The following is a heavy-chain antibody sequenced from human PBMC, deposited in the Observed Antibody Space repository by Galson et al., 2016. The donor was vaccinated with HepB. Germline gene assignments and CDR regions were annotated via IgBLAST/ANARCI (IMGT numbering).Heavy chain of an antibody. V-gene: IGHV5-10-1*04. J-gene: IGHJ6*02. CDR1: GYSFSNYW. CDR2: IDPSDSYT. Sequence: SGAEVKKPGESLRISCKDSGYSFSNYWITWVRQMPGKGLEWMGRIDPSDSYTNYSPSFQGQVTISADKSISIAYLQWSSLKASDTAMYYCAIPSEPYYYGMDVWGQGTTVTVSS. CDR3: AIPSEPYYYGMDV.